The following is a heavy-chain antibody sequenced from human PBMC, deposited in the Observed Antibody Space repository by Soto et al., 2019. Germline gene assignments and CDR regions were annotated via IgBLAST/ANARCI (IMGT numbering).Heavy chain of an antibody. CDR1: GCTLSNAW. CDR3: APNGNFDN. D-gene: IGHD2-8*01. Sequence: EVQLVESGGGLVKPGGSLRLSCSSSGCTLSNAWVSWVRQAPGKGLEWVGRIKNKIEGGTTDYAVPVKGRFTISRVDSKNMLYLQMNSLITEDTAVYYGAPNGNFDNCGQGTPVTVS. J-gene: IGHJ4*02. CDR2: IKNKIEGGTT. V-gene: IGHV3-15*01.